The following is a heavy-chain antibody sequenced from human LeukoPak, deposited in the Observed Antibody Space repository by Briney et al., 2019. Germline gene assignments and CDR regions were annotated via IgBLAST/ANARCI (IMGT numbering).Heavy chain of an antibody. V-gene: IGHV1-69*13. Sequence: GASVKVSFTASGGTFSSYAISWVRQAPGQGLEWMGGIIPIFGTANYAQKFQGRVTITADESTSTAYMELSSLRSEDTAVYYCAREDYCGGDCYENWGQGTLVTVSS. CDR3: AREDYCGGDCYEN. CDR1: GGTFSSYA. J-gene: IGHJ4*02. D-gene: IGHD2-21*02. CDR2: IIPIFGTA.